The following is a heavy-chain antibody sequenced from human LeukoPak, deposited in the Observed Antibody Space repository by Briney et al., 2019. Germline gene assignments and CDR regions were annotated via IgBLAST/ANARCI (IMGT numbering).Heavy chain of an antibody. CDR1: GGSISSGSYY. CDR2: IYTSGST. V-gene: IGHV4-61*02. D-gene: IGHD2-2*02. J-gene: IGHJ6*03. Sequence: SQTLSLTCTVSGGSISSGSYYWSWIRQPTGKGLEWIGRIYTSGSTNYNPSLKSRVTISVDTSKNQFSLKLSSVTAADTAVYYCAREDIVVVPTAIYYYMDVWGKGTTVTVSS. CDR3: AREDIVVVPTAIYYYMDV.